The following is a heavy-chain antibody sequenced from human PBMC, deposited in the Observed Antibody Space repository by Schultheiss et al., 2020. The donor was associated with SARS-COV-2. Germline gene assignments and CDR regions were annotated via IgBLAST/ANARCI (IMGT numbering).Heavy chain of an antibody. CDR2: IGTAGDT. D-gene: IGHD2-2*01. J-gene: IGHJ3*02. V-gene: IGHV3-13*04. CDR1: GFTFSSYD. CDR3: ANHVVPAASRAPRRAFDI. Sequence: GGSLRLSCAASGFTFSSYDMHWVRQATGKGLEWVSAIGTAGDTYYQGSVKGRFTISRDNSKNTLYLQMNSLRAEDTAVYYCANHVVPAASRAPRRAFDIWGQGTMVTVSS.